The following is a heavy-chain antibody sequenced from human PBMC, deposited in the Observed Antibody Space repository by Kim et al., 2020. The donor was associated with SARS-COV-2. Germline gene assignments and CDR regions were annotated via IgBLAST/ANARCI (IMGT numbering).Heavy chain of an antibody. J-gene: IGHJ4*02. CDR1: GFTFSSYA. V-gene: IGHV3-23*01. CDR2: ISGSGGST. CDR3: AKLSRPNSSGWYIVY. Sequence: GGSLRLSCAASGFTFSSYAMSWVRQAPGKGLEWVSAISGSGGSTYYADSVKGRFTISRDNSKNTLYLQMNSLRAEDTAVYYCAKLSRPNSSGWYIVYWGQGTLVTVSS. D-gene: IGHD6-19*01.